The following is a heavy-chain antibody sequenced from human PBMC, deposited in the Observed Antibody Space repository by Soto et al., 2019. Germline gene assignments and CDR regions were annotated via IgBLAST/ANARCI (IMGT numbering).Heavy chain of an antibody. J-gene: IGHJ6*04. V-gene: IGHV3-48*01. CDR1: GFSFNDYS. CDR3: ARQRSMDV. CDR2: ISRSSGTI. Sequence: EVQLVESGGGLVQPGGSLRLSCAASGFSFNDYSMNWVRQAPGKGLEWVSYISRSSGTIYYADSVKGRFTISRDKAKNSLYLQMNSLRAEDTAVYYCARQRSMDVWGEGTTVTVSS.